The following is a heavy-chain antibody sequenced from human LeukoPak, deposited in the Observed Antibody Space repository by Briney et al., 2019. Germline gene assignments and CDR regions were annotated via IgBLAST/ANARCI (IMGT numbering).Heavy chain of an antibody. V-gene: IGHV4-61*01. J-gene: IGHJ1*01. CDR3: ARGPHYYDSSGLIGAEYFQH. CDR2: IFHSGST. Sequence: SETLSLTCTVSGGSVSSGSYYWNWIRQPPGKGLEWIGYIFHSGSTNYKPSLKSRVTISVDRSKNQFSLKLSSVTAADTAVYYCARGPHYYDSSGLIGAEYFQHWGQGTLVTVSS. CDR1: GGSVSSGSYY. D-gene: IGHD3-22*01.